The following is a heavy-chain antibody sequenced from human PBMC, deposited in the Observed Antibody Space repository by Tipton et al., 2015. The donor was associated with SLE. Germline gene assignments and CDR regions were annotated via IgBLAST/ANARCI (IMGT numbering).Heavy chain of an antibody. V-gene: IGHV3-33*06. CDR3: AKDRSTRELLGGGFDY. Sequence: SGFTFSSYGMHWVRQAPGKGLEWVAVIWYDGSNKYYADSVKGRFTISRDNSKDTLYLQMNSLRAEDTAVYYCAKDRSTRELLGGGFDYWGQGTLVTVSS. CDR2: IWYDGSNK. CDR1: GFTFSSYG. D-gene: IGHD1-26*01. J-gene: IGHJ4*02.